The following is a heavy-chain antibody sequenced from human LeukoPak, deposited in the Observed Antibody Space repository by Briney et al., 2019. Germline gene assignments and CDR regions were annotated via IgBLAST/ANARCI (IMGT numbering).Heavy chain of an antibody. CDR3: GQGGSGSYYSDY. CDR1: GFTFSSYS. Sequence: GGSLRLSCAASGFTFSSYSMNWVRQAPGKGLEWVSSISSSSSYIYYADSVKGRFTISRDNAKNSLYLQTNSLRAEDTAVYYCGQGGSGSYYSDYWGQGTLVTVSS. CDR2: ISSSSSYI. J-gene: IGHJ4*02. D-gene: IGHD1-26*01. V-gene: IGHV3-21*01.